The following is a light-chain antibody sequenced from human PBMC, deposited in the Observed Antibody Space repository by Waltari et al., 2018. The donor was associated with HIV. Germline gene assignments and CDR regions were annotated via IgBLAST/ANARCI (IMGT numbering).Light chain of an antibody. J-gene: IGKJ4*01. Sequence: DIVMTQSPVALFVTPGEPASISCRSSQSLLKSNGYMYLDWYLQKPGQSTPLLIYLGSNRASGVSDRFSASGSATDFTLKISRVEAEDVGVYYCMQALETPLTFGGGTKVEI. V-gene: IGKV2-28*01. CDR1: QSLLKSNGYMY. CDR3: MQALETPLT. CDR2: LGS.